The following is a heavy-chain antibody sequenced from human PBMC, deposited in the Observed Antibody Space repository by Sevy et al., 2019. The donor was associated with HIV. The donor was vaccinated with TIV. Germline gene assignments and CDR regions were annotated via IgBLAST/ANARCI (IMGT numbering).Heavy chain of an antibody. Sequence: GGSLRLSCAASGFTLSSVGIHWVRLTPGTGLEWVSAISGSGGSTYYADSVKGRFTISRDNSKNTLYLQMNSLGAEDTAVYYCAKRGGALVGFFDYWGQGTLVTVSS. CDR3: AKRGGALVGFFDY. V-gene: IGHV3-23*01. CDR1: GFTLSSVG. CDR2: ISGSGGST. D-gene: IGHD3-10*01. J-gene: IGHJ4*02.